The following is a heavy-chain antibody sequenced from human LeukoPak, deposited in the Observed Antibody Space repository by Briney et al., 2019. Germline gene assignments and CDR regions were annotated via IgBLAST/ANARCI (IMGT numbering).Heavy chain of an antibody. CDR3: ASDNSSS. CDR2: IWYDGSNK. D-gene: IGHD6-13*01. Sequence: GGSLRLSCAASGFTFSSYGMHWVRQGPGKGLEWVAVIWYDGSNKDYADSVKGRFTISRDNSKNTLYLQMNSLRVEDTAVYYCASDNSSSWGPGTLVTVSS. J-gene: IGHJ4*02. CDR1: GFTFSSYG. V-gene: IGHV3-33*01.